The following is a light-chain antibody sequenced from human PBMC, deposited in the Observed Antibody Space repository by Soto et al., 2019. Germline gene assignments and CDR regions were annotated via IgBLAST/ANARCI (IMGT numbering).Light chain of an antibody. Sequence: EIVLTQSPGTLSLSPGERATLSCRASQSISSSYLAWYQQKPGQAPRLLIYGASSRATAIPERFSGSGSGTDFTLTVSRLEPEDFAVYYCQQYGISPRTFGRGTKVEIK. CDR2: GAS. CDR1: QSISSSY. V-gene: IGKV3-20*01. CDR3: QQYGISPRT. J-gene: IGKJ1*01.